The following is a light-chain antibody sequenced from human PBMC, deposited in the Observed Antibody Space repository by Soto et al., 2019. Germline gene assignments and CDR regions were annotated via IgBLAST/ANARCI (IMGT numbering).Light chain of an antibody. CDR1: ISNIGAGYD. Sequence: QSVLTQPPSVSGAPGQRVTISCTGSISNIGAGYDVHWYQQLPGTAPKLLIYGNSNRPSGVPDRFSGSKSGTSASLAITGLQAEDEADYYCQSYDSSLSRVFGTGTKVTVL. CDR3: QSYDSSLSRV. V-gene: IGLV1-40*01. J-gene: IGLJ1*01. CDR2: GNS.